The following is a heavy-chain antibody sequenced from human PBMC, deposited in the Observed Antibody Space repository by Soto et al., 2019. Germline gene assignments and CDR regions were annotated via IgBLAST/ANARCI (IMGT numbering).Heavy chain of an antibody. Sequence: PGGSLRLSCPASGFPVSSYAMGLARPAPGKGLARVSTATVSGASTFFADSVKGRFKISRDNSQNTLYLQMCGMRVEDTAVYYCAKVKGSMIFCMDVWGQGTTVSVSS. V-gene: IGHV3-23*01. CDR2: ATVSGAST. CDR1: GFPVSSYA. J-gene: IGHJ6*02. D-gene: IGHD3-3*01. CDR3: AKVKGSMIFCMDV.